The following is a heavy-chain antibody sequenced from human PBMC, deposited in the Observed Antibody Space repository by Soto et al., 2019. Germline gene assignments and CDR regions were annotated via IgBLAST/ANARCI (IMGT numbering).Heavy chain of an antibody. V-gene: IGHV5-10-1*01. J-gene: IGHJ5*02. CDR3: ARHPGGIFGVVTLDPLISNWFDP. CDR2: IDPSDSYT. CDR1: GYSFTSYW. Sequence: GESLKISCKGSGYSFTSYWISWVRQMPGKGLEWMGRIDPSDSYTNYSPSFQGHVTISADKSISTAYLQWSSLKASDTAMYYCARHPGGIFGVVTLDPLISNWFDPWGQGTLVTVSS. D-gene: IGHD3-3*01.